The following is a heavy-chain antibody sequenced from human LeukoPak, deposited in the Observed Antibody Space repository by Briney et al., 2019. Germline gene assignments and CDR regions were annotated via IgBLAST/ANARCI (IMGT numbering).Heavy chain of an antibody. D-gene: IGHD6-19*01. CDR3: ARQVVAVAGTGYFDY. J-gene: IGHJ4*02. CDR1: GVSIRSSSYY. Sequence: SETLSLTCTVSGVSIRSSSYYWGWIRQPPGKGLEWIGSIYYSGSTYYNASLKSRGTISVDTSKNQFSLKLNCVTAADTAVYFCARQVVAVAGTGYFDYWGQGTLVTVSS. CDR2: IYYSGST. V-gene: IGHV4-39*01.